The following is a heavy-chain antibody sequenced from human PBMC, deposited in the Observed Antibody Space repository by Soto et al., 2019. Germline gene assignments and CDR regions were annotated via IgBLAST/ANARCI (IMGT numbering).Heavy chain of an antibody. CDR2: IGGGGGFT. CDR3: AKDQMTTVTTFDY. D-gene: IGHD4-17*01. CDR1: GFTFSTYA. V-gene: IGHV3-23*01. Sequence: EVLLLESGGGLVQPGGSLRLSCAASGFTFSTYAMSWVRQAPGKGLEWVSAIGGGGGFTYYADSVKGRFTISRDNSRDTLSLQMDSLRAEDTAVYYCAKDQMTTVTTFDYWGQGTLVTVSS. J-gene: IGHJ4*02.